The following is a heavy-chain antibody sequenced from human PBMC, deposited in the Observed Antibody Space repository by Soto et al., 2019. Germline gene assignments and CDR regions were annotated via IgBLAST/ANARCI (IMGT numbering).Heavy chain of an antibody. V-gene: IGHV1-69*13. CDR1: GYIFKNYA. CDR3: ARHLYDYVWGSYRH. CDR2: IIPVFGTP. J-gene: IGHJ4*02. D-gene: IGHD3-16*02. Sequence: ASVKVSCKSSGYIFKNYAVTWLRQAPGQGLEWMGGIIPVFGTPDYSLKFRDRVTITADESTGTVYMELRSLTSEDTAVYYCARHLYDYVWGSYRHWGQGTLVTVSS.